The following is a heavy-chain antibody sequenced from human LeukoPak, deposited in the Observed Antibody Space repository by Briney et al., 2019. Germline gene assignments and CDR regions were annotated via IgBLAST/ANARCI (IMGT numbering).Heavy chain of an antibody. J-gene: IGHJ4*02. Sequence: SETLSLTCTVSGGSISSCCWSWIRQPPGKALEWIGYLYSSGRINYNPSLKSRVTISADTSKNQLSLKLSSVTAADTAVYYCARGQEGATALFDYWGQGILVTVSS. V-gene: IGHV4-4*09. CDR1: GGSISSCC. CDR3: ARGQEGATALFDY. D-gene: IGHD1-26*01. CDR2: LYSSGRI.